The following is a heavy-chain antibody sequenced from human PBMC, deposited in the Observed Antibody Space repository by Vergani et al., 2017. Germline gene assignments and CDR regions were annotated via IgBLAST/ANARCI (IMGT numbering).Heavy chain of an antibody. Sequence: QVQLLESGPGLVKPSQTLSLTCTVSCGYISSGGYYWSWLRQPPGKGLEWIGYIYYTGSTYYNPSLESRVPISVDTAKNNFSLKLSSMTAADTAVYYCSRETFYGGNTPFYYWGQGTLVTVSS. CDR2: IYYTGST. CDR1: CGYISSGGYY. V-gene: IGHV4-31*03. CDR3: SRETFYGGNTPFYY. D-gene: IGHD4-23*01. J-gene: IGHJ4*02.